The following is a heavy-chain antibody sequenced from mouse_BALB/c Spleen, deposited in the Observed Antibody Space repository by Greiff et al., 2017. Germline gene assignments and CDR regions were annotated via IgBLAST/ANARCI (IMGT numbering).Heavy chain of an antibody. CDR3: ASYDGDAMDY. J-gene: IGHJ4*01. CDR2: IDPENGNT. CDR1: GFNIKDYY. V-gene: IGHV14-1*02. Sequence: EVKLQESGAELVRPGALVKLSCKASGFNIKDYYMHWVKQRPEQGLEWIGWIDPENGNTIYDPKFQGKASITADTSSNTAYLQLSSLTSEDTAVYYCASYDGDAMDYWGQGTSVTVSS. D-gene: IGHD2-3*01.